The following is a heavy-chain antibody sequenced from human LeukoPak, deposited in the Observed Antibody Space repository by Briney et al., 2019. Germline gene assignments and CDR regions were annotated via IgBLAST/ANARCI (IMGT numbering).Heavy chain of an antibody. CDR1: GVSFSGYY. D-gene: IGHD3-10*01. J-gene: IGHJ1*01. CDR2: INHRGST. CDR3: ASSSGQH. Sequence: SETLSLTCAVYGVSFSGYYWSWIRQPPGKGLEWIGEINHRGSTNYNPSLKSRVTISVDTSKNQFSLKLSSVTAADTAVYYCASSSGQHWGQGTLVTVSS. V-gene: IGHV4-34*01.